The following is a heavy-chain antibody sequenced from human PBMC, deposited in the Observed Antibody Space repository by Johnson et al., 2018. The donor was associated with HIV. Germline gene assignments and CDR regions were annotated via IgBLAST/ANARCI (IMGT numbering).Heavy chain of an antibody. V-gene: IGHV3-11*04. Sequence: QVQLVESGGGLVKPGGSLRLSCAASRFTFSDYYMSWIRQAPGKGLEWVSYISSSGSTIYYADSVKGRFTISRDNAKNSLYLQMNSLRVDDTAMYYCARGHHVSGYPLEAFDIWGQGTMVSVSS. CDR2: ISSSGSTI. CDR3: ARGHHVSGYPLEAFDI. D-gene: IGHD3-22*01. J-gene: IGHJ3*02. CDR1: RFTFSDYY.